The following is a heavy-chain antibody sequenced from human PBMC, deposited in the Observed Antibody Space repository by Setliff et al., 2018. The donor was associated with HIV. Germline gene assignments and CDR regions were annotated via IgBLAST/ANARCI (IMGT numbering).Heavy chain of an antibody. J-gene: IGHJ6*03. CDR1: GGPISSHY. Sequence: SETLSLTCTVSGGPISSHYWSWIRQPPGKGLEWIGHIYTSGSTNYNPSLKSRVTISVDTSENQFSLKLTSVTAADTAMYFCARDATSEGYMDVWGKGTTVTVSS. CDR2: IYTSGST. V-gene: IGHV4-4*08. CDR3: ARDATSEGYMDV.